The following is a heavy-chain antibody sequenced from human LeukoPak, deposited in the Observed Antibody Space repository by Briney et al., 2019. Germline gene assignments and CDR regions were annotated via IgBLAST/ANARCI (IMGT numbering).Heavy chain of an antibody. CDR3: AKDEAAAGGGLDY. CDR2: IYTGGLT. CDR1: GFAVSTKF. V-gene: IGHV3-53*01. Sequence: GGSLSLSCPASGFAVSTKFMTWVRQPPAKGLEWVSVIYTGGLTYYADSVKGRFTISRDNSKNTLYLQMNNLKADDTAVYYCAKDEAAAGGGLDYWGKGTLVIVSS. J-gene: IGHJ4*02. D-gene: IGHD6-13*01.